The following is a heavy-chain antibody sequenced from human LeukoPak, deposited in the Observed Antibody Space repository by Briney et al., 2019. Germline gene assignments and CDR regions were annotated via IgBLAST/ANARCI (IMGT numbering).Heavy chain of an antibody. J-gene: IGHJ1*01. V-gene: IGHV4-30-2*01. Sequence: SQTLSLTCTVSGGSISSGGYYWSWIRQPPGKGLEWIGYIYHSGSTYYNPSLKSRVTISVDRSKNQFSLKLSSVTAADTAVYYCARSPGGSQWAPSPEYFQHWGQGTLVTVSS. D-gene: IGHD1-26*01. CDR1: GGSISSGGYY. CDR3: ARSPGGSQWAPSPEYFQH. CDR2: IYHSGST.